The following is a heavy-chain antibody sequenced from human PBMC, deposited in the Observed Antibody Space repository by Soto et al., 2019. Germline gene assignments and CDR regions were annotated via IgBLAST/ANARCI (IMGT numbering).Heavy chain of an antibody. D-gene: IGHD3-3*01. Sequence: ASLRLSCAASGFTFSNAWMSWVRQAAGKGLEWVGRIKSKTDGGTTDYAAPVKGRFTISRDDSKNTLYLQMNSLKTEDTAVYYCTTGPFITIFGVVFGYYYYYGMDVWGQGTTVTVSS. CDR2: IKSKTDGGTT. CDR3: TTGPFITIFGVVFGYYYYYGMDV. J-gene: IGHJ6*02. V-gene: IGHV3-15*01. CDR1: GFTFSNAW.